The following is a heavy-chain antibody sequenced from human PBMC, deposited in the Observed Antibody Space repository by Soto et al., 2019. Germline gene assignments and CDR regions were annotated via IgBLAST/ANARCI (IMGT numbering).Heavy chain of an antibody. Sequence: GASVKVSCKASGYTFTSYYMHWVRQAPGQGLEWMGIINPSGGSTSYAQKFQGRVTMTRDTSTSTVYMELSSLRSEDTAVYYCARMSYYYDSSGYPVHFDYWGQGTLVTVSS. CDR3: ARMSYYYDSSGYPVHFDY. CDR1: GYTFTSYY. CDR2: INPSGGST. D-gene: IGHD3-22*01. V-gene: IGHV1-46*01. J-gene: IGHJ4*02.